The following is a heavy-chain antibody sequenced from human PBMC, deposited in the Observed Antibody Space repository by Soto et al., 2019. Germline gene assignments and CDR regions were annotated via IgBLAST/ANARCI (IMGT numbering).Heavy chain of an antibody. CDR2: IWYDGSNK. D-gene: IGHD1-7*01. CDR3: ARDAYNWNYGSEIDY. J-gene: IGHJ4*02. Sequence: GGSLRLSCAASGFTFSSYGMHWVRQAPGKGLEWVAVIWYDGSNKYYADSVKGRFTISRDNSKNTLYLQMNSLRAEDTAVYYCARDAYNWNYGSEIDYWGQGTLVTVSS. V-gene: IGHV3-33*01. CDR1: GFTFSSYG.